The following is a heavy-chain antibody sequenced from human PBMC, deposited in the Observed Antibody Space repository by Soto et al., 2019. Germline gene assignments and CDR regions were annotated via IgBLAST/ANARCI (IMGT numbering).Heavy chain of an antibody. D-gene: IGHD3-22*01. Sequence: GGSLRLSCAASGFTFSSYWMHWVRQAPGKGLVWVSRINSDGSSTSYADSVKGRFTISRDNAKNTLYLQMNSLRAEDTAVYYCARVMNHGSSGYWTGDYYYYGMDVWGQGTTVTVSS. CDR2: INSDGSST. CDR1: GFTFSSYW. CDR3: ARVMNHGSSGYWTGDYYYYGMDV. V-gene: IGHV3-74*01. J-gene: IGHJ6*02.